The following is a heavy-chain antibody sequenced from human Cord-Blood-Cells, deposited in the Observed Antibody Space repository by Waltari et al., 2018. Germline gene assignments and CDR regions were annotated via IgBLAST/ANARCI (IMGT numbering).Heavy chain of an antibody. Sequence: QVQLQESGPGLVKPSETLSLTGTVSGGSVSSGSYYWSWIRQPPGKGLEWIGYIYYSGSTNYNPSLKSRDTISVDTSKNQFSLKLSSVTAADTAVYYCARSGSGWYFDYWGQGTLVTVSS. CDR1: GGSVSSGSYY. D-gene: IGHD6-19*01. CDR2: IYYSGST. CDR3: ARSGSGWYFDY. V-gene: IGHV4-61*01. J-gene: IGHJ4*02.